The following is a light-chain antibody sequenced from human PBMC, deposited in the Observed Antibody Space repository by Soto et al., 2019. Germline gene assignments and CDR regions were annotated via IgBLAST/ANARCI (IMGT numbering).Light chain of an antibody. CDR3: QQYNKWPPIT. CDR1: QGISRY. CDR2: DAS. J-gene: IGKJ5*01. V-gene: IGKV1-9*01. Sequence: IQLTQSPSSLSASAGDRVTITCRASQGISRYLGWYQQKPGKAPNLLIYDASTLHSGVPSRFSGGGSGTDFTLTISSLQPEDFAVYYCQQYNKWPPITFGQGTRLEIK.